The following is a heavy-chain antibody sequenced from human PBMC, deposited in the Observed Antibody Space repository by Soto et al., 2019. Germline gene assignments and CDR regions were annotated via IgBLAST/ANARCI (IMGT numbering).Heavy chain of an antibody. Sequence: WASVKVSCKASGGTFSSYAISWVRQAPGQGLEWMGGIIPIFGTANYAQKFQGRVTITADESTSTAYMELSSLRSEDTAVYYCARGGRRFFPTLFDPWGQGTLVTVSS. J-gene: IGHJ5*02. CDR2: IIPIFGTA. CDR3: ARGGRRFFPTLFDP. V-gene: IGHV1-69*13. CDR1: GGTFSSYA. D-gene: IGHD3-3*01.